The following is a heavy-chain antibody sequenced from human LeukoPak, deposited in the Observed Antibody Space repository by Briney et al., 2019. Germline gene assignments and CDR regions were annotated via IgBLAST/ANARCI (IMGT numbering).Heavy chain of an antibody. J-gene: IGHJ4*02. Sequence: GGSLRLSCAASGFTFSSYPMHWVRQAPGKGLEWVAAISYDGSYKYSADSVKGRFTISRDNSKNSLYLQMNSLRTEDTALYYCAKERGSSGYFDSWGQGTLVTVSS. CDR3: AKERGSSGYFDS. CDR2: ISYDGSYK. D-gene: IGHD6-6*01. CDR1: GFTFSSYP. V-gene: IGHV3-30*04.